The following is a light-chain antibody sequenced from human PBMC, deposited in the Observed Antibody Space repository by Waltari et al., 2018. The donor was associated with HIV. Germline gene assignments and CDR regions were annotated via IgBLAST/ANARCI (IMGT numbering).Light chain of an antibody. Sequence: QPPPVSRPPRHTVTLSCTGSSHTIGAGHGAPWFQQLPGPAPKPLIYDHNNRPSGVPDRFSGSKSGTSASLAIAEVQAEDEADYYCQAYDNNLSVEMFGGGTRLTVL. J-gene: IGLJ3*02. CDR1: SHTIGAGHG. V-gene: IGLV1-40*01. CDR3: QAYDNNLSVEM. CDR2: DHN.